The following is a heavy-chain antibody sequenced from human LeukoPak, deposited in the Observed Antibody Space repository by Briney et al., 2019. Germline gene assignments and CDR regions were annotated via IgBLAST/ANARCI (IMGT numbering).Heavy chain of an antibody. CDR2: IYYSDSGTV. V-gene: IGHV4-39*01. CDR3: ARRPPALGAFDI. J-gene: IGHJ3*02. CDR1: GGYISRSFYY. Sequence: ASETLSLTCTVAGGYISRSFYYWGWIRQSPGKGLEWIGSIYYSDSGTVYYNPSLKSRVTMSADTSKNQFSLRVSSVTAADTAVYYCARRPPALGAFDIWGQGTMVSVSS.